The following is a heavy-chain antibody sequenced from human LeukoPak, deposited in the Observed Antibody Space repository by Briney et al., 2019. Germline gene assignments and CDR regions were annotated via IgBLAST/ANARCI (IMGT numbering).Heavy chain of an antibody. CDR1: GFTFSTYA. CDR3: TREFHSSGWYLTFAY. Sequence: GGSLRLSCAASGFTFSTYAMHWVRQASGKGLEWIGRVKTKANNYATAYAASVMGRFTISRDGSKNTAYLEMNSLKTEDTAVYYCTREFHSSGWYLTFAYWGQGSQVTVSS. V-gene: IGHV3-73*01. J-gene: IGHJ4*02. CDR2: VKTKANNYAT. D-gene: IGHD6-19*01.